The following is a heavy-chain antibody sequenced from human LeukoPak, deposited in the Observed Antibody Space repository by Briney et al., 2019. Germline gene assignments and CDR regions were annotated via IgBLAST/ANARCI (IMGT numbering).Heavy chain of an antibody. CDR1: GFTFSSYE. D-gene: IGHD2-2*01. CDR3: ARDSTSESVYYYYYYMDV. Sequence: GGSLRLSCAASGFTFSSYEMNWVRQAPRKGLEWVSYISSSGSTIYYADSVKGRFTISRDNAKNSLYLQMNSLRAEDTAVYYCARDSTSESVYYYYYYMDVWGKGTTVTISS. J-gene: IGHJ6*03. CDR2: ISSSGSTI. V-gene: IGHV3-48*03.